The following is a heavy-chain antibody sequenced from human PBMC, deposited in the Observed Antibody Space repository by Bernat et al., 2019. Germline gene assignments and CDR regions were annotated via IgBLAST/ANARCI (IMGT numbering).Heavy chain of an antibody. CDR2: INQDGSDK. V-gene: IGHV3-7*03. Sequence: EVQLAESGGGLVQPGGSLRLSCSASGLNFSNYFMSWVRQAPGKGLERVANINQDGSDKFYVDSVKGRFTVSRDNAKNSLYLQMHSLKVEDTACYYCAREYRGGYSYDWFDRWGQGTLVTVSS. CDR1: GLNFSNYF. J-gene: IGHJ5*02. D-gene: IGHD5-18*01. CDR3: AREYRGGYSYDWFDR.